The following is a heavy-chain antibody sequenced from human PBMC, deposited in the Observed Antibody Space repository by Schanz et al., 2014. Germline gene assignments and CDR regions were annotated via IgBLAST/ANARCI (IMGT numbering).Heavy chain of an antibody. J-gene: IGHJ3*01. CDR2: ISGYNGNT. CDR1: GYTFRHYG. V-gene: IGHV1-18*04. Sequence: QVQLVQSGGEVKKPGASVKVSCKASGYTFRHYGISWLRQAPGQGLEWMGYISGYNGNTNYAPKVQDRVTMTTDTSTSTAYMELRSLRSDDTAVYYCARGWGYDALTGYVFWGQGTMVTVS. CDR3: ARGWGYDALTGYVF. D-gene: IGHD3-9*01.